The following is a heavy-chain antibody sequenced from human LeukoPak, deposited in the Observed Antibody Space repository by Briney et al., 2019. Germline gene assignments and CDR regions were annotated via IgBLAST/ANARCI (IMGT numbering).Heavy chain of an antibody. CDR1: GYSISSGYY. CDR2: IYHSGST. D-gene: IGHD3-10*01. J-gene: IGHJ4*02. V-gene: IGHV4-38-2*01. CDR3: ARGRMVRGVSI. Sequence: SETLSLTCAVSGYSISSGYYWGWIRQPPGKGLEWIGSIYHSGSTYYNPSLKSRVTISVDTSKNQFSLKLSSVTAADTAVYYCARGRMVRGVSIWGQGTLVTVSS.